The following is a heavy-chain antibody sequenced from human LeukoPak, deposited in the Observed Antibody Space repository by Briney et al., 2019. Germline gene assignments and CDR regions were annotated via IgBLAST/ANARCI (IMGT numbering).Heavy chain of an antibody. CDR1: GGSISSSSYY. Sequence: SETLSLTCTVSGGSISSSSYYWGWIRQPPGKGLEWIGSIYYSGSTYYNPSLKSRVTISVDTSKNQFSLKLSSMTAADTAVYYCARRGIAAAGTKDYWGQGTLVTVSS. J-gene: IGHJ4*02. D-gene: IGHD6-13*01. V-gene: IGHV4-39*01. CDR2: IYYSGST. CDR3: ARRGIAAAGTKDY.